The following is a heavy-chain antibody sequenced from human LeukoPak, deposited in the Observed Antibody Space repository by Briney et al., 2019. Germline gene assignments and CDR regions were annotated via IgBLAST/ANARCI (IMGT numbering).Heavy chain of an antibody. J-gene: IGHJ4*02. CDR1: GGSISTYY. CDR2: IYFSGAT. V-gene: IGHV4-59*12. D-gene: IGHD6-13*01. CDR3: ARESGIEAPGRSLAY. Sequence: SETLSLTCTVSGGSISTYYWSWIRQSPGKGLEWIGYIYFSGATNYNPSLKSRVAISIDTSKDQFSLKLSSVTAADTAVYYCARESGIEAPGRSLAYWGQGTLVTVSS.